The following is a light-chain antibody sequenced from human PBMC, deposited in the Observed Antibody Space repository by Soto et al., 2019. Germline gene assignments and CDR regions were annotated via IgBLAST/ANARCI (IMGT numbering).Light chain of an antibody. CDR3: CSYAGSSTYVV. V-gene: IGLV2-23*01. CDR2: EGS. CDR1: SSDVGSYNL. Sequence: QSALTQPASVSGSPGQSITISCTGTSSDVGSYNLVSWYQQHPGKAPKLMIYEGSKRPSGVSNRFSGSKSGNTASLTISGLQAEDAAYYYCCSYAGSSTYVVFGGGTKLTVL. J-gene: IGLJ2*01.